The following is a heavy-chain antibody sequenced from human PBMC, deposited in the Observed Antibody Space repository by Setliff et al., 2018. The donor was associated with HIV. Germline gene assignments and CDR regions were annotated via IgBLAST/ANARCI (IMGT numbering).Heavy chain of an antibody. D-gene: IGHD6-13*01. CDR3: ARGFGSSWGGNYYYYYMDV. V-gene: IGHV4-59*02. J-gene: IGHJ6*03. CDR2: FANDGST. CDR1: GDAVSPYY. Sequence: SETLSLTCNVSGDAVSPYYWSWIRQPPGKGLEWIGYFANDGSTNYNPSLKSRVTISVDTSKNQFSLKLSSVAAADTAVYYCARGFGSSWGGNYYYYYMDVWGKGTVVTVSS.